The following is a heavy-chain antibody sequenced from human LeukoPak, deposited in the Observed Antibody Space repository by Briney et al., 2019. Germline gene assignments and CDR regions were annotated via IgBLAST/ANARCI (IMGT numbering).Heavy chain of an antibody. CDR2: ISSIGSTI. Sequence: GGSLRLSCAASGFTFSSYEMNWVRQAPGKGREWVSYISSIGSTIYYADSVKGRFTISRDNSKNTLSLQMNSLRAEDTAVYYCARSPGGSFLLNDYWGQGTLVTVSS. V-gene: IGHV3-48*03. CDR1: GFTFSSYE. CDR3: ARSPGGSFLLNDY. D-gene: IGHD1-26*01. J-gene: IGHJ4*02.